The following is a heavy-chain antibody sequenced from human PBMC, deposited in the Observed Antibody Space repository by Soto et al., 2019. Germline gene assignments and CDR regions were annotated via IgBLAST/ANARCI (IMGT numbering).Heavy chain of an antibody. CDR1: GFTFSSYG. J-gene: IGHJ5*02. D-gene: IGHD1-26*01. CDR3: AKDVYRYSGSIDWFDP. Sequence: QVQLVESGGGVVQPGRSLRLSCAASGFTFSSYGMHWVRQAPGKGLEWVAVISYDGSNKYYADSVKGRFTISRDNSKNTLYLQMNGLRAEDTAVYYCAKDVYRYSGSIDWFDPWGQGTLVTVSS. CDR2: ISYDGSNK. V-gene: IGHV3-30*18.